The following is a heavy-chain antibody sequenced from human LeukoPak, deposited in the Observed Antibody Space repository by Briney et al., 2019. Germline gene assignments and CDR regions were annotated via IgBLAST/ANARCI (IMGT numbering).Heavy chain of an antibody. D-gene: IGHD3-10*01. CDR1: GYTFTSYG. Sequence: GASVKVSCKASGYTFTSYGISWVRQAPGQGLEWMGWISAYNGNTNYAQKLQGRVTMTTDTSTSTAYMELRSLRSDDTAVYYCARLHYYGSGSYYMDVWGKGTTVTISS. CDR3: ARLHYYGSGSYYMDV. CDR2: ISAYNGNT. J-gene: IGHJ6*03. V-gene: IGHV1-18*01.